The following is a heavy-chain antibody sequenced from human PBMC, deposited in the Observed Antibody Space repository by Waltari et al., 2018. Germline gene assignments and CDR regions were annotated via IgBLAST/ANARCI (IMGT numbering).Heavy chain of an antibody. CDR1: GYSISSGYY. CDR3: ARHLSYGSGSYYDSWFDP. J-gene: IGHJ5*02. V-gene: IGHV4-38-2*01. D-gene: IGHD3-10*01. CDR2: IYHSGST. Sequence: QVQLQESGPGLVKPSETLSLTCAVSGYSISSGYYWAWIRHPPGKGLEWIGSIYHSGSTYYNPSLKIRVTISVDTSKNQFSLKLCAVTAADTAVYYCARHLSYGSGSYYDSWFDPWGQVTLVTVSS.